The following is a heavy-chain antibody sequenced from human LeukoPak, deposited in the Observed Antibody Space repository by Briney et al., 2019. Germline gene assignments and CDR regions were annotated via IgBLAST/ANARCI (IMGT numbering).Heavy chain of an antibody. CDR2: IYHSGST. J-gene: IGHJ2*01. D-gene: IGHD5-18*01. Sequence: PSETLSLTCAVSGYSISSGYYWGWIRQPPGKGLEWIGSIYHSGSTYYNPSLKSRVTISVDTSKNQFSLKLSSVTAAGTAVYYCAEQRGYSYGYRSWYFDLWGRGTLVTVSS. CDR3: AEQRGYSYGYRSWYFDL. V-gene: IGHV4-38-2*01. CDR1: GYSISSGYY.